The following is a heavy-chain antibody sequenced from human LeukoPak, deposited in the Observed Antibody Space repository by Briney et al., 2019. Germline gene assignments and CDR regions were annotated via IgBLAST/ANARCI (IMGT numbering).Heavy chain of an antibody. J-gene: IGHJ4*02. CDR3: VRGGFAYYYDSSGYYYFDY. D-gene: IGHD3-22*01. CDR1: GGSISSYY. Sequence: SETLSLTCTVSGGSISSYYWSWIRQPPGKGLEWIGYIYYSGSTNYNPSLKSRVTISVDTSKNQFSLQLSSVTAADTAVYYCVRGGFAYYYDSSGYYYFDYWGQGTLVTVSS. V-gene: IGHV4-59*01. CDR2: IYYSGST.